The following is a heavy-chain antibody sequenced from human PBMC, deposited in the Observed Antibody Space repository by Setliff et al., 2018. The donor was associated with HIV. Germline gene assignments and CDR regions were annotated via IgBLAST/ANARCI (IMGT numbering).Heavy chain of an antibody. V-gene: IGHV4-59*08. Sequence: SETLSLTCTVSGGSISSYYWSWIRQPPGKGLEWMGYIYYSGSTNYNPSLKSRVTISVDTSKNQFSLKLSSVTAADTAVYYCASQVEYMVRGVITHYYYYYMDVWGKGTTVTVSS. D-gene: IGHD3-10*01. CDR1: GGSISSYY. CDR2: IYYSGST. J-gene: IGHJ6*03. CDR3: ASQVEYMVRGVITHYYYYYMDV.